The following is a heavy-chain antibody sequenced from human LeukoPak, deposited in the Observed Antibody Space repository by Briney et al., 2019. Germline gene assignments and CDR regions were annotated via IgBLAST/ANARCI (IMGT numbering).Heavy chain of an antibody. Sequence: GRSLRLSCAPDGSTFDDYAMHWVRQAPGKGLEWVSGISWNSGSIGYADSVKGRFTISRDNAKNSLYLQMNSLRAEDMALYYCAKAQGGSGWYGPNWYFDLWGRGTLVTVSS. CDR1: GSTFDDYA. CDR3: AKAQGGSGWYGPNWYFDL. CDR2: ISWNSGSI. D-gene: IGHD6-19*01. J-gene: IGHJ2*01. V-gene: IGHV3-9*03.